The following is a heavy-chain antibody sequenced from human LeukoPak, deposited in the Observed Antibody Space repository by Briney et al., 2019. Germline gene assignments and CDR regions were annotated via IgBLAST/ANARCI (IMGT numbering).Heavy chain of an antibody. V-gene: IGHV4-59*08. CDR1: GGSISSYY. J-gene: IGHJ4*02. Sequence: PSETLSLTCTVSGGSISSYYWSWIRQPPGKGLEWIGYIYYSGSTNYNPSLKSRVTISVDTSKNQFSLKLSSVTAADTAVYYCATYRYVGRYYFDYWGQGTLVTVSS. D-gene: IGHD1-14*01. CDR3: ATYRYVGRYYFDY. CDR2: IYYSGST.